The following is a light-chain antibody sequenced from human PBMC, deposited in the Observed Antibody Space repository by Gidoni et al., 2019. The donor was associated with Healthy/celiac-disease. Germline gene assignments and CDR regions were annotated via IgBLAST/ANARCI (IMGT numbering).Light chain of an antibody. V-gene: IGLV1-51*01. CDR2: DNN. CDR3: GTWDSSLSVWV. CDR1: SSNIGNNY. Sequence: LTQPPSVSAAPGQKVTISCYGSSSNIGNNYVSWYQQLPGTAPKLLIYDNNKRPSGIPDRFSGSKSGTSATLGITGLQTGDEADYYCGTWDSSLSVWVFGGGTKLTVL. J-gene: IGLJ3*02.